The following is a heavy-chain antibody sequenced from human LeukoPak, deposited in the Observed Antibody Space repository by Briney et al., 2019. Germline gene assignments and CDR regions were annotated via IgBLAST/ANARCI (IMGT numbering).Heavy chain of an antibody. CDR2: ISSSSSTI. J-gene: IGHJ1*01. CDR3: AREGAYYGAGYFQH. D-gene: IGHD4-17*01. CDR1: GFTFSSYS. V-gene: IGHV3-48*01. Sequence: GGSLRLSCAASGFTFSSYSMNWVRQAPGKGLEWVSYISSSSSTIYYADSVKGRFTISRDNAKNSLYLQMNCLRAEDTAVYYCAREGAYYGAGYFQHWGQGTLVTVSS.